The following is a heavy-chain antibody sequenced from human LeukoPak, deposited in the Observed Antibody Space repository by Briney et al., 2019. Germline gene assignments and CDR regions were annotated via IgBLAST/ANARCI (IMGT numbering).Heavy chain of an antibody. Sequence: PSETLSLTCSVSGVSISSTTYYWAWIRQPPGKGMEWIGTIYYTGSTYYNPSLKSRVTISVDTSKNQFSLKLISVTAADTAVYYCARHGEMAVITHLDYWGQGTLFTVSS. D-gene: IGHD5-24*01. CDR1: GVSISSTTYY. J-gene: IGHJ4*02. CDR2: IYYTGST. V-gene: IGHV4-39*01. CDR3: ARHGEMAVITHLDY.